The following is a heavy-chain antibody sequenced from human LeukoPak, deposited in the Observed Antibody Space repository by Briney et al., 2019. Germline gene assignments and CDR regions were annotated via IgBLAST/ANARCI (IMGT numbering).Heavy chain of an antibody. Sequence: SQSLSLTCTVSGGSISSANHFWGWVRQSPGEGLEWIGYIHYAGRAHYNPSLKSRVSMSLDLTRKQFDLRLSYVTATDAILNGYFRKVYYTGRSSRFDHWGQGTMVTVSS. J-gene: IGHJ4*01. CDR3: FRKVYYTGRSSRFDH. D-gene: IGHD3-3*01. V-gene: IGHV4-30-4*08. CDR1: GGSISSANHF. CDR2: IHYAGRA.